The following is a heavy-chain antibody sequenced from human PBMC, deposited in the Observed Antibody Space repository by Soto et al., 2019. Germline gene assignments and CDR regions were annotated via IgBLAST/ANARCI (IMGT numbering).Heavy chain of an antibody. CDR3: ARGTPTPGIDY. Sequence: EVQLVESGGGLVQPGGSLRLACVASGFTFRNYWMNWVRQAPGKGLEWVVNIGQDGSEKYYVDSVKGRFTVSRDNAKNSLYLQMYSLRAEDTAVYYCARGTPTPGIDYWGQGTLVTVSS. D-gene: IGHD1-26*01. CDR1: GFTFRNYW. V-gene: IGHV3-7*03. J-gene: IGHJ4*02. CDR2: IGQDGSEK.